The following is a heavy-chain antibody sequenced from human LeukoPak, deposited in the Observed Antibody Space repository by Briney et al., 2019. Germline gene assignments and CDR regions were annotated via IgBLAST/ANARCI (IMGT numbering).Heavy chain of an antibody. V-gene: IGHV3-9*01. CDR3: AKSFGSGSYDDY. Sequence: PGGSLRLSCAASGFTFDDYTMHWVRQAPGKGLEWVSGISWNSGSIGYADSVKGRFTISRDNAKNSLYLQMNSLRAEDTALYYCAKSFGSGSYDDYWGQGTLVTVSS. CDR1: GFTFDDYT. D-gene: IGHD3-10*01. CDR2: ISWNSGSI. J-gene: IGHJ4*02.